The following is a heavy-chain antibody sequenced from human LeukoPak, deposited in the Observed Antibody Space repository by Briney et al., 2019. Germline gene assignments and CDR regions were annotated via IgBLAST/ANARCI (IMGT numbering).Heavy chain of an antibody. V-gene: IGHV3-23*01. Sequence: PGGSLRLSCAASGFTFSSYAMSWVRQAPGKGLEWVSAISGSGGSTYYADSVKGRFTISRDNSKNTLYLQMNGLRVEDTAVYYCAKDRMQLWPRGPTAFDIWGQGSMVTVSS. CDR1: GFTFSSYA. D-gene: IGHD3-10*01. CDR2: ISGSGGST. J-gene: IGHJ3*02. CDR3: AKDRMQLWPRGPTAFDI.